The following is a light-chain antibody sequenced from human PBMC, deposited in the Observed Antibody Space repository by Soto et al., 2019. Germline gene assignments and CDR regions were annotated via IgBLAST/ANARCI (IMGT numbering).Light chain of an antibody. Sequence: QSVLIQPPSVCGSPGQSVTISCTGTSSDVGGYNYVSWYQQYPGKAPKLMIYGVTNRPSGVSNRFSGSKTGNTASLIISGLQAEDEAYYYCFSHRGADSHGFATGTKATV. J-gene: IGLJ1*01. CDR3: FSHRGADSHG. CDR2: GVT. V-gene: IGLV2-14*01. CDR1: SSDVGGYNY.